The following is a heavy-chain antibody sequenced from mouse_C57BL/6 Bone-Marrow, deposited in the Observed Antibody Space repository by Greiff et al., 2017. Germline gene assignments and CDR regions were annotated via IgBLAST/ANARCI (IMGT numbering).Heavy chain of an antibody. CDR3: AKVYDSYLGY. D-gene: IGHD2-3*01. CDR1: GFTFSSYG. J-gene: IGHJ2*01. Sequence: EVKLVESGGDLVKPGGSLKLSCEASGFTFSSYGMSWVHQTPDKRLEWVATISSGGSYTYYPDSVKGRFTITRDNAKNTLYLQISSLKSEDTAMYYCAKVYDSYLGYWGQGTTLTVSS. CDR2: ISSGGSYT. V-gene: IGHV5-6*02.